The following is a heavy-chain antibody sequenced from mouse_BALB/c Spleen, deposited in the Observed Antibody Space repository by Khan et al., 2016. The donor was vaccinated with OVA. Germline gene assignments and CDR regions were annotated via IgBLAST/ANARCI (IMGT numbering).Heavy chain of an antibody. Sequence: EVELVESGAGLVKPGESLKLSCTASGYTFTNYAMSWVRQTPEKRLEWVATISSGGGYTYYPESVKGRFTISRDTSKNTLYLQMSSLTSEDTAIYYCARELFTTVVAAAFAYWGQGTLVTVSA. J-gene: IGHJ3*01. CDR1: GYTFTNYA. CDR3: ARELFTTVVAAAFAY. D-gene: IGHD1-1*01. V-gene: IGHV5-9-3*01. CDR2: ISSGGGYT.